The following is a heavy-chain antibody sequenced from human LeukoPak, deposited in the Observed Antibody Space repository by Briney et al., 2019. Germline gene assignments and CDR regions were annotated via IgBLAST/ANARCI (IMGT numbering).Heavy chain of an antibody. D-gene: IGHD1-1*01. CDR1: GGSISSYY. V-gene: IGHV4-4*07. CDR2: IYTSGST. CDR3: ARELGRPKIANYFDC. J-gene: IGHJ4*02. Sequence: SETLSLTCTVSGGSISSYYWGWIRQPAGKGREWIGRIYTSGSTNYNPSLKSRVTMSVDTSKNQFSLKLSSVTAADTAVYYCARELGRPKIANYFDCRGEASLVTVPS.